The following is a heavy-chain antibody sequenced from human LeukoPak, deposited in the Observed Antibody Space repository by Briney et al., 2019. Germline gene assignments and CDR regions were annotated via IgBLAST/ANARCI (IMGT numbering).Heavy chain of an antibody. CDR1: GFTLSSYS. Sequence: PGGSLRLSCAASGFTLSSYSMNWVRQAPGKGLEWVSYISSSRGTIYYADSVKGRFTLSRDNAKNSLYLQMNSLRAEDTAVYYCARLAGIWFGEPDHDAFDIWGQGTMVTVPS. CDR2: ISSSRGTI. CDR3: ARLAGIWFGEPDHDAFDI. J-gene: IGHJ3*02. D-gene: IGHD3-10*01. V-gene: IGHV3-48*01.